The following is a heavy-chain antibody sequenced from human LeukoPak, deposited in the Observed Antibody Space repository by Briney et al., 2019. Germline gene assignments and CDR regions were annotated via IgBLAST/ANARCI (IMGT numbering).Heavy chain of an antibody. V-gene: IGHV4-34*01. Sequence: SETLSLTCAVYGGSFSGYYWNWIRQPPGKGLEWIGEINQSGSTTYNPSLKSRVTISVDTSKNQFSLKLSSVTAADTAVYYCARDLGRRNAFDIWGQGTMVTVSS. CDR3: ARDLGRRNAFDI. D-gene: IGHD1-26*01. CDR1: GGSFSGYY. J-gene: IGHJ3*02. CDR2: INQSGST.